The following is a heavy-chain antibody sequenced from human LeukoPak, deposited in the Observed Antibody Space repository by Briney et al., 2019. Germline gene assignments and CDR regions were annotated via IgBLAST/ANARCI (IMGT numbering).Heavy chain of an antibody. V-gene: IGHV3-7*01. CDR1: GFSFSNYW. Sequence: GGSLRLSCAASGFSFSNYWMIWVSQAPGKGLEWVANINQDGSEKYYVDSVEGRFTISRGDAKNSLYLQMNSLRAEDSALYYCATSTYSSSPSWGQGTLVTVSS. CDR2: INQDGSEK. CDR3: ATSTYSSSPS. J-gene: IGHJ5*02. D-gene: IGHD6-6*01.